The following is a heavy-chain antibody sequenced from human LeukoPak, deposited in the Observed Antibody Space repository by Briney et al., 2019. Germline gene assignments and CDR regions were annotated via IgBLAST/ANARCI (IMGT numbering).Heavy chain of an antibody. Sequence: PSETLSLTCGVYGVSFSGCYWSWIRQPPGKGLEWIGEINHRGSTNYNPSLNSRVTISVDTSKNQFSLKLSSVTAADTAVYYSASREMATIDIGGQGTLVTVSS. CDR2: INHRGST. CDR3: ASREMATIDI. CDR1: GVSFSGCY. D-gene: IGHD5-24*01. J-gene: IGHJ4*02. V-gene: IGHV4-34*01.